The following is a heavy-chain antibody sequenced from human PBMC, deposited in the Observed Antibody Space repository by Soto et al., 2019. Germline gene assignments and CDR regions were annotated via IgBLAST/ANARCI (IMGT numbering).Heavy chain of an antibody. CDR2: ISWNDDN. Sequence: QVTLKESGPTLVNPTQSLTLTCTFSGFSLATHGVGVGWIRQPPGEALEWLALISWNDDNRYSPSLKNRLTTAKDTYKNQVGLTMANMDPVDTATYYCAHARLLWVGGYFDYWGQGILVTVSS. V-gene: IGHV2-5*01. D-gene: IGHD3-10*01. CDR3: AHARLLWVGGYFDY. J-gene: IGHJ4*02. CDR1: GFSLATHGVG.